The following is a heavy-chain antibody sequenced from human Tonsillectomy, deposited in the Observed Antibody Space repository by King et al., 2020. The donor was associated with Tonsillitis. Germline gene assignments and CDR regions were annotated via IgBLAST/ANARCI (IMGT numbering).Heavy chain of an antibody. CDR3: ARKRGVRWGLFDY. CDR2: VSHDGST. CDR1: GAAISNTRYY. J-gene: IGHJ4*02. Sequence: QLQESGPGLVRPSETLSLTCSVSGAAISNTRYYWGLFRQPPGKGLEWIGSVSHDGSTQFNPSLKSRATMSADTSKDQFSLKMTSVSAADTAVYYCARKRGVRWGLFDYWGQGILVTVSS. D-gene: IGHD3-10*01. V-gene: IGHV4-39*01.